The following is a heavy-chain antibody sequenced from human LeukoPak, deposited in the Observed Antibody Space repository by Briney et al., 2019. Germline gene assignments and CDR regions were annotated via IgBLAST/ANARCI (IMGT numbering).Heavy chain of an antibody. Sequence: GESLKISCKGFGYNFTSYWISWVRQMPGKGLEWMAIINPGDSDTRYSPSFQGQVTISADKSISTVYLQWGSLKASDTAMYYCARQPGAGWFDPWGQGTLVTVSS. D-gene: IGHD3-10*01. CDR2: INPGDSDT. CDR3: ARQPGAGWFDP. CDR1: GYNFTSYW. V-gene: IGHV5-51*01. J-gene: IGHJ5*02.